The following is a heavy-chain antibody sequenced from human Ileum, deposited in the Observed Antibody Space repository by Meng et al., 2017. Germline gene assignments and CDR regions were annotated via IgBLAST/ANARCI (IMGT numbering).Heavy chain of an antibody. J-gene: IGHJ4*02. CDR3: ARDYWGSLDH. CDR1: GGSASSQSYQ. CDR2: WDT. V-gene: IGHV4-61*01. Sequence: GSLRLSCIVSGGSASSQSYQWSWVRQPPGKGLEWIGFWDTNYNPSLKSRVTISLDTSRNQFSLKLSSVTAADTAVYYCARDYWGSLDHWGQGILVTVSS. D-gene: IGHD7-27*01.